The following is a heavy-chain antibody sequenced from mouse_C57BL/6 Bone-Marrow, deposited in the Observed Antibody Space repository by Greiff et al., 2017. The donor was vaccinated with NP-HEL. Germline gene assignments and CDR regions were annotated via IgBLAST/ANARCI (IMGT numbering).Heavy chain of an antibody. CDR2: ISDGGSYT. CDR3: ARVGIWYFDV. J-gene: IGHJ1*03. V-gene: IGHV5-4*03. Sequence: DVKLVESGGGLVKPGGSLKLSCAASGFTFSSYAMSWVRQTPEKRLEWVATISDGGSYTYYPDNVKGRFTISRDNAKNNLYLQMSHLKSEDTAMYYCARVGIWYFDVWGTGTTVTVSS. CDR1: GFTFSSYA.